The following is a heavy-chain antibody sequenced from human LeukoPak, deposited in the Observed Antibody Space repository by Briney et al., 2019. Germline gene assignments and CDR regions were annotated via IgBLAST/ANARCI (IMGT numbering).Heavy chain of an antibody. V-gene: IGHV3-7*05. J-gene: IGHJ4*02. CDR2: IKQDGSNK. CDR3: ARGVPEYYDYWSGYFYYFDY. Sequence: GGSLRLSCAASGFTFSNSWMTWVRQAPGKGLEWVAIIKQDGSNKYYVDSVKGRFTISRDNAKDSLYLQMDSLRAEDTAVYYCARGVPEYYDYWSGYFYYFDYWGQGTLGTVSS. D-gene: IGHD3-3*01. CDR1: GFTFSNSW.